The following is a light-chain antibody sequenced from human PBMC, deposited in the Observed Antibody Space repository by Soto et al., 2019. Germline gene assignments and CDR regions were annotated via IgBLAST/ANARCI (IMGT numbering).Light chain of an antibody. CDR3: QQRSNWPPIT. V-gene: IGKV3-11*01. J-gene: IGKJ5*01. CDR2: DAS. Sequence: EIVLTQSPATLSLSPGERATLSCRASQSVSSYLAWYQQKPGQAPRLLIYDASNRATGIPARFSGSGSGTDFTLTISSLEPEDFAVYYCQQRSNWPPITFGQVTRLEL. CDR1: QSVSSY.